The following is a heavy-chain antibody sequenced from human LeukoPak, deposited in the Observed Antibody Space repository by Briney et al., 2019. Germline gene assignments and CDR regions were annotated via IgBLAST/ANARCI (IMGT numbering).Heavy chain of an antibody. Sequence: GGSLRLSCAASGFTVGNNYMSWVRQAPGKGLEWVSVIYSGGSTYYADSVKGRFTISRDNSKNTLYLQMNSLRAEDTAVYYCARVGYCSSTSCPAHAFDIWGQGTMVTVSS. D-gene: IGHD2-2*03. CDR2: IYSGGST. CDR3: ARVGYCSSTSCPAHAFDI. J-gene: IGHJ3*02. V-gene: IGHV3-66*02. CDR1: GFTVGNNY.